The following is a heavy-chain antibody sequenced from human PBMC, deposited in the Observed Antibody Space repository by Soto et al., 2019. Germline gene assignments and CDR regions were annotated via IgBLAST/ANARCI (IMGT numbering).Heavy chain of an antibody. V-gene: IGHV3-74*01. CDR2: INSDGSST. CDR1: GFTFSSYW. Sequence: EVQLVESGGGLVQPGGSLRLSCAASGFTFSSYWMHWVRQAPGKGLVWVSRINSDGSSTSYADSVKGRFTISRDNAKNTLYLQMNSLRVEDTAVYYCARGGRLTWYFDLWGRGTLVTVSS. D-gene: IGHD1-26*01. CDR3: ARGGRLTWYFDL. J-gene: IGHJ2*01.